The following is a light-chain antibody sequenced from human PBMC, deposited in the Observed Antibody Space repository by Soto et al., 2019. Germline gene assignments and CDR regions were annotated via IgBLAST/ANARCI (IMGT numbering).Light chain of an antibody. CDR2: DAS. CDR1: QSVDIN. V-gene: IGKV3-11*01. Sequence: IVVTQSPATLSVSQRERVTLSCRASQSVDINLAWYQQKPGQAPRLLIYDASNRATGVPARFSGSGSGTDFTLTISSLEAEDFAVYSGHQRSDWPTFGQGTRLDI. CDR3: HQRSDWPT. J-gene: IGKJ5*01.